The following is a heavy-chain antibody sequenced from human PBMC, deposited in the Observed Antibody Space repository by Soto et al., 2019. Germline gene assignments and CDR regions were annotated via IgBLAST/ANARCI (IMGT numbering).Heavy chain of an antibody. J-gene: IGHJ6*02. D-gene: IGHD3-22*01. CDR3: ATNSRYYYVMDV. Sequence: ASVKVSCKASGYTFTSYDMHWVRQAPGQRLEWMGWINAGNGETIYAQKFQGRVTMTEDTSTDTAYTKLSSLRSEDTAVYYCATNSRYYYVMDVWGQGTTVTVSS. CDR2: INAGNGET. CDR1: GYTFTSYD. V-gene: IGHV1-3*01.